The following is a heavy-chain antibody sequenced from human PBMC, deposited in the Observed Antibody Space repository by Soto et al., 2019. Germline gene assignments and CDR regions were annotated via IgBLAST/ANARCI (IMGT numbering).Heavy chain of an antibody. D-gene: IGHD4-17*01. Sequence: QVQLVQSGAEVKKPGSSVKVSCKASADTFNSYSLSWLRQAPGQRLEWMGGITPVFGTAAYAQSFEDRLTITADDSTSTVYMELSSLISDDTAVYYCARSLEGTTGTNWFDPWGQGALVTVSS. J-gene: IGHJ5*02. CDR1: ADTFNSYS. V-gene: IGHV1-69*01. CDR3: ARSLEGTTGTNWFDP. CDR2: ITPVFGTA.